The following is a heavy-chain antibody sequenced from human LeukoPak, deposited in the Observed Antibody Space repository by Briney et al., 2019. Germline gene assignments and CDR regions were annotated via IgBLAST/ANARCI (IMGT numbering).Heavy chain of an antibody. V-gene: IGHV4-61*02. CDR1: GGSVRRGNYY. J-gene: IGHJ5*02. CDR2: IYTSGTT. CDR3: ASGRIAAAGKALGTWFDP. Sequence: PSETLSLTCTVSGGSVRRGNYYWTWIRQPAGSGLEWIGRIYTSGTTDYNPSLRTRVTISVDASRNQFSLNLSSVTAADTAVYYCASGRIAAAGKALGTWFDPWGQGTLVTVSS. D-gene: IGHD6-13*01.